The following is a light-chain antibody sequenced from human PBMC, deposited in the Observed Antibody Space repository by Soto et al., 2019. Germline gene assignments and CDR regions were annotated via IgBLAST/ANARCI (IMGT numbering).Light chain of an antibody. CDR1: SSDVGGYDY. V-gene: IGLV2-14*01. Sequence: QSALTQPASVSGSPGQSITISCTGTSSDVGGYDYVSWYQQHPDKAPKLMIYEVSNRPSRVSNRFSGSKSGNTASLTISGLQAEDEADYYCSSYTSSSTRVFGGGTKLTVL. CDR2: EVS. J-gene: IGLJ3*02. CDR3: SSYTSSSTRV.